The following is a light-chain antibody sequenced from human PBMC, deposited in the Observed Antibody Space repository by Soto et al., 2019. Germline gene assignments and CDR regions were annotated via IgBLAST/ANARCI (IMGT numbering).Light chain of an antibody. V-gene: IGKV3-15*01. CDR3: QQLNDWPRGT. Sequence: EIVMTQSPATLSVSPCERATLSCRASQSISSYLAWYQQKPGQAPRLLIYGASTRATDIPDRFSGGGSGTEFTLPINSLQSEDVAVYYCQQLNDWPRGTVGQGTKVEVK. CDR2: GAS. J-gene: IGKJ1*01. CDR1: QSISSY.